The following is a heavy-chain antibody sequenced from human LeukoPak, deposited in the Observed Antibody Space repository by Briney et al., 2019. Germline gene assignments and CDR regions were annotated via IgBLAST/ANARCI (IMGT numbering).Heavy chain of an antibody. J-gene: IGHJ6*04. D-gene: IGHD6-6*01. CDR1: GFTFISYS. CDR3: ARDANEYSSPPDV. Sequence: PGGSLRLSRPASGFTFISYSMNWVRQAPGKGLEWVSSISSSSSYIYYADSVKGRFTISRDNAKNSLYLQMNSLRAEDTAVYYCARDANEYSSPPDVWGKGTTVTVSS. CDR2: ISSSSSYI. V-gene: IGHV3-21*01.